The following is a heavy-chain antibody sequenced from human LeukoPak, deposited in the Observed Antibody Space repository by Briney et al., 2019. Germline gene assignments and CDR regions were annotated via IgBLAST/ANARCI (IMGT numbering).Heavy chain of an antibody. Sequence: GGSLRLSCAASGFTFSSYSMSWVRQAPGKGLEWVSSISSSSSYIYYPDSVKGRFTISRDNAKNSLYLQMNSLRAEDTAVYYCARVGSGSYYYYMDVWGKGTTVTISS. V-gene: IGHV3-21*01. CDR3: ARVGSGSYYYYMDV. CDR2: ISSSSSYI. CDR1: GFTFSSYS. J-gene: IGHJ6*03. D-gene: IGHD1-26*01.